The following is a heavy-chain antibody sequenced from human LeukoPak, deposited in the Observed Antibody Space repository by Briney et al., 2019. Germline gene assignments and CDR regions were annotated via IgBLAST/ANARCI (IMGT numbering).Heavy chain of an antibody. V-gene: IGHV3-48*03. CDR2: ISSTGNTI. Sequence: GGSLRLSCATSGFTFSSFEMNWVRQAPGKGLEWVSYISSTGNTIYYADSVKGRFTISRDNAKSSLYLRMNSLRAEDTAVYYCARDSSGNFIPDYFDYWGRGTLVTVSS. D-gene: IGHD3-10*01. CDR1: GFTFSSFE. CDR3: ARDSSGNFIPDYFDY. J-gene: IGHJ4*02.